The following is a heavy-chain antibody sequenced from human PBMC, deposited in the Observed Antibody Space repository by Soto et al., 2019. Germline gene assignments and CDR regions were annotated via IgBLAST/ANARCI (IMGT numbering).Heavy chain of an antibody. Sequence: ASVKVSCKASGYTFTSYAMHWVCQAPGQRLEWMGWINAGNGNTKYSQKFQGRVTITRDTSASTASMELSSLRSEDTAVYYCARDPDYGDYADFDYWGQGTLVTAPQ. J-gene: IGHJ4*02. CDR1: GYTFTSYA. CDR2: INAGNGNT. D-gene: IGHD4-17*01. CDR3: ARDPDYGDYADFDY. V-gene: IGHV1-3*01.